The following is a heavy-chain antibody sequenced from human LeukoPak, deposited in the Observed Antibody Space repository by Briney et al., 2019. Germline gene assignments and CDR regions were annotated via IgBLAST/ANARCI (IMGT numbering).Heavy chain of an antibody. Sequence: GGSLRLSCAASGFTVSSNYMSWVRQAPGKGLEWVSVIYSGGSTYYADSVKGRFTISRDNSKNTLYLQMNSLRAEDTAVYYCARDRPSSGWSAEYFQHWGQGTLVTVSS. CDR1: GFTVSSNY. V-gene: IGHV3-66*01. J-gene: IGHJ1*01. CDR3: ARDRPSSGWSAEYFQH. D-gene: IGHD6-19*01. CDR2: IYSGGST.